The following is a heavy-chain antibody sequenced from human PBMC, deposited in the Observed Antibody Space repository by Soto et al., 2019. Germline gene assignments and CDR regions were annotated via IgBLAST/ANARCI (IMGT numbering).Heavy chain of an antibody. Sequence: LRLSCVASGFAFNSYAMTWVRQAPGKGLEWVSTITNSGGSTYYADSVKGRFTISRDNSKNTLYMQMTTLTAEDTAIYYCTKEHDYGYYGWFDPWGQGTLVTAPQ. D-gene: IGHD4-17*01. CDR1: GFAFNSYA. CDR2: ITNSGGST. CDR3: TKEHDYGYYGWFDP. V-gene: IGHV3-23*01. J-gene: IGHJ5*02.